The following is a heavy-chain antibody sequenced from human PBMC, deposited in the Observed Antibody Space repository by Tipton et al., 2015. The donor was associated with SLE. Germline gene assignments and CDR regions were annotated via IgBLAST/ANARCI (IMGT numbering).Heavy chain of an antibody. D-gene: IGHD6-13*01. Sequence: QLVQSGAEVKKPGASVKVSCKASGYTFNSYDINWVRQATGQGLEWMGWMNPKSGNTGYAQKFQGRVTMTRNTSITTAYMELSSLGSEDTAVFYCARGGYSSSWAEYFQHWGQGTLVTVSS. J-gene: IGHJ1*01. CDR1: GYTFNSYD. V-gene: IGHV1-8*01. CDR2: MNPKSGNT. CDR3: ARGGYSSSWAEYFQH.